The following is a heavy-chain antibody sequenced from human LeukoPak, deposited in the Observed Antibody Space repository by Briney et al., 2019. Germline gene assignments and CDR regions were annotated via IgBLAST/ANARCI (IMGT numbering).Heavy chain of an antibody. D-gene: IGHD3-22*01. CDR3: ARDYYAGRGYSSEFEY. V-gene: IGHV1-2*02. CDR2: INPNNGAT. Sequence: ASVKVSCKASGYTFTGYYLHWVRQAPEQGLEWMGWINPNNGATNYAQKFQGSVTMTRDTSISTAYMELSSLRSDDTAVYYCARDYYAGRGYSSEFEYWGQGTLVTVSS. J-gene: IGHJ4*02. CDR1: GYTFTGYY.